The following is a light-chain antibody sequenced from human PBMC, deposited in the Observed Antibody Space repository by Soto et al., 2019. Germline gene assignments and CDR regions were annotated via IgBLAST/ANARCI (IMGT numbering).Light chain of an antibody. V-gene: IGLV2-11*01. CDR1: SNDVGGYNY. CDR3: CSYAGTYWV. Sequence: QSALTQPRSVSGSPGQSVTISCTGTSNDVGGYNYVSWFQQHPGKVPKLRVYDVSYRPSGVTDRFSGSKSGNTASLTISGLQADDEGDYYCCSYAGTYWVFGGGTKLTVL. CDR2: DVS. J-gene: IGLJ3*02.